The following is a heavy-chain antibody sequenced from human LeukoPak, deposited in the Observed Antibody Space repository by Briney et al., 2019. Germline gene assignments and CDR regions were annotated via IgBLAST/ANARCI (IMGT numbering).Heavy chain of an antibody. Sequence: PGGPLRLSCAASGFTVSSNYMSWVRQAPGKGLEWVSVIYSGGSTYYADSVKGRFTISRDNSKNTLYLQMNSLRAEDTAVYYCARDRPTAVVTPHWGQGTLVTVSS. D-gene: IGHD4-23*01. CDR3: ARDRPTAVVTPH. V-gene: IGHV3-53*01. CDR1: GFTVSSNY. J-gene: IGHJ4*02. CDR2: IYSGGST.